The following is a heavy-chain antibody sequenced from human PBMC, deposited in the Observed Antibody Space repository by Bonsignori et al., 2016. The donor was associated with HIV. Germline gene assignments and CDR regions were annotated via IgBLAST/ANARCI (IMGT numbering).Heavy chain of an antibody. CDR1: GDSFSNYY. V-gene: IGHV4-4*07. J-gene: IGHJ6*03. D-gene: IGHD3-10*01. Sequence: QVQLEESGPRLVKPSETLSLTCTVSGDSFSNYYWTWVRQPAGKGLEWIGRIFFSGSSNYNPSLKSRVTMSLDTSRTQFSLNLRSVTAADTAVYYCARLAHNYQSPDYNIYYYYYYMDVWGKGTTVTVSS. CDR3: ARLAHNYQSPDYNIYYYYYYMDV. CDR2: IFFSGSS.